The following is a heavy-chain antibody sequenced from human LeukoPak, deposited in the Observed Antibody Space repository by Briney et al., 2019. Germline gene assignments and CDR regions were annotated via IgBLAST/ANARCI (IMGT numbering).Heavy chain of an antibody. CDR2: ITANGGYT. D-gene: IGHD4-11*01. CDR3: AKDPNCDYIGAFDF. CDR1: AFSFSKSA. Sequence: GGSLRLSCAASAFSFSKSALSWVRQAPGKGLEWVSAITANGGYTIYADAVKGRFTVSRDNSKNTLYLQINSLRPEDTAMYYCAKDPNCDYIGAFDFWGQGTMVTVSS. J-gene: IGHJ3*01. V-gene: IGHV3-23*01.